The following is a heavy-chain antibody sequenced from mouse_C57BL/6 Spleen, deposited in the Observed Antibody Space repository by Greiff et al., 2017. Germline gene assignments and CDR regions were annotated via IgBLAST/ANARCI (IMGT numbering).Heavy chain of an antibody. J-gene: IGHJ4*01. CDR1: GYTFTDYI. Sequence: QVQLQQSGAELASPGASVTLSCKASGYTFTDYIMHWVKQSPGQGLEWIGRIYPVSGDTNYTQKFMGKDTFSVDRSSSTVYMVVNSLTSEDPAVYYCGRGTAMDYWGQGTSVTVAS. CDR2: IYPVSGDT. D-gene: IGHD3-3*01. V-gene: IGHV1-11*01. CDR3: GRGTAMDY.